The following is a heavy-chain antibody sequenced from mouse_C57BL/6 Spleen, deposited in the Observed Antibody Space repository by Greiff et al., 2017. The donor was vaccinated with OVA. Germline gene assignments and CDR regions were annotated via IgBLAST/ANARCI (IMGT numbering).Heavy chain of an antibody. V-gene: IGHV1-64*01. D-gene: IGHD4-1*01. J-gene: IGHJ2*01. Sequence: VQLQQSGAELVRPGASVKLSCKASGYTFTDYCMHWVKQRPGQGLEWIGMIHPNSGSTNYNEKFKGKATLTVDKSSSTAYMQLSRLTSEDSAVYYCARGRLGNYWGQGTTLTVSS. CDR2: IHPNSGST. CDR1: GYTFTDYC. CDR3: ARGRLGNY.